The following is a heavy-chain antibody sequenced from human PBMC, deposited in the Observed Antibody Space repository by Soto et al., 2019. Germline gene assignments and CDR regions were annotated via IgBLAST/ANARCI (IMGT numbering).Heavy chain of an antibody. V-gene: IGHV1-69*02. CDR1: GGTFDSYS. D-gene: IGHD3-16*01. CDR2: VAPIFDFS. CDR3: ATGALGGRQLLVRDAFDF. Sequence: QVQLVQSGAEVKKPGSSLRVSCRASGGTFDSYSISWVRQAPGQGLEWLGKVAPIFDFSRYAPKFQGRVTITADKYTNIAYMDLSGLPSEDTAVYYCATGALGGRQLLVRDAFDFWGQGTKVTVSS. J-gene: IGHJ3*01.